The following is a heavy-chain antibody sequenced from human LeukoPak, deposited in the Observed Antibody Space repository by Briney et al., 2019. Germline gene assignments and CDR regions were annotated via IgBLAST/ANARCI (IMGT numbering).Heavy chain of an antibody. CDR3: AKGYYYDSSGTDY. V-gene: IGHV3-23*01. J-gene: IGHJ4*02. Sequence: WGSLRLSCAASGFIFSDHYMDWVRQAPGKGLEWVSAISGSGGSTYYADSVKGRFTISRDNSKNTLYLQMNSLRAEDTAVYYCAKGYYYDSSGTDYWGQGTLVTVSS. CDR2: ISGSGGST. CDR1: GFIFSDHY. D-gene: IGHD3-22*01.